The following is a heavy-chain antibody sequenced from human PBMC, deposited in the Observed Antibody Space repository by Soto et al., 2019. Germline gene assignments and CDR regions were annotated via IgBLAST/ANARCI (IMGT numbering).Heavy chain of an antibody. Sequence: SETLSLTCAVSGGSISSSFWWTWVRQSPGKGLEWIGEIYHIGITHYNPSLKSRVTISVDKSTNQFSLKINSVTAADTAVYYCARDPSRYDKSENWGQGILVTVSS. CDR2: IYHIGIT. D-gene: IGHD6-13*01. CDR1: GGSISSSFW. V-gene: IGHV4-4*02. J-gene: IGHJ4*02. CDR3: ARDPSRYDKSEN.